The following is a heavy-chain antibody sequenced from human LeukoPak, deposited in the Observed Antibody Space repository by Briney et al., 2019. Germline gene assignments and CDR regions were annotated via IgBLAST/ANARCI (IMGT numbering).Heavy chain of an antibody. CDR2: IYYSGST. Sequence: SETLSLTCTVSGGSISSSSYYWGWLRQPPGTGLEWIGSIYYSGSTYYNPSLKSRVTISVDTSKNQFSLKLSSVTAADTAVYYCAKSTPVEVDYWGQGALVTVSS. CDR3: AKSTPVEVDY. CDR1: GGSISSSSYY. V-gene: IGHV4-39*01. J-gene: IGHJ4*02.